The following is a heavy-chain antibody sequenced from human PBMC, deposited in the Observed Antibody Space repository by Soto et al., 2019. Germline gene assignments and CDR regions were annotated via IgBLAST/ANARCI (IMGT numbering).Heavy chain of an antibody. D-gene: IGHD1-26*01. CDR2: IYPGDSDT. V-gene: IGHV5-51*01. CDR1: GYSFTSYW. J-gene: IGHJ6*02. Sequence: GESLKISCKGSGYSFTSYWIGWVRQMPGKGLEWMGIIYPGDSDTRYSPSFQGQVTISADKSISTAYLQWSSLKASDTAMYYCARLGWAIMGATTSPYGMDVWGQGTTVTVSS. CDR3: ARLGWAIMGATTSPYGMDV.